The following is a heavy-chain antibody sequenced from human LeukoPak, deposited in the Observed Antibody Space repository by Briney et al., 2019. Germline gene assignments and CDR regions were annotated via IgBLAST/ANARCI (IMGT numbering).Heavy chain of an antibody. J-gene: IGHJ4*02. CDR2: INPSGNST. D-gene: IGHD3-10*01. V-gene: IGHV1-46*01. Sequence: RASVKVSCKASGYTFTNYYMHWVRQAPGQGLEWMGIINPSGNSTSYAQKFQGRVTMTWDTSTSTVYMEVSSLRFEDTAVYYCAPSAFDYWGQGTLVTVSS. CDR1: GYTFTNYY. CDR3: APSAFDY.